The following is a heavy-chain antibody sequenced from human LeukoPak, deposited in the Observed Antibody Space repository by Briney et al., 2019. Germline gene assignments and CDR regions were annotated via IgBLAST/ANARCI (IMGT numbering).Heavy chain of an antibody. CDR3: AKDMRVLLWFGELSIDY. J-gene: IGHJ4*02. D-gene: IGHD3-10*01. V-gene: IGHV3-30*02. Sequence: GGSLRLSCAASGFTFTNYWMSWVRQAPGKGLEWVAFIRYDGGNKYYADSVKGRFTISRDNSKNTLYLQMNSLRAEDTAVYYCAKDMRVLLWFGELSIDYWGQGTLVAVSS. CDR1: GFTFTNYW. CDR2: IRYDGGNK.